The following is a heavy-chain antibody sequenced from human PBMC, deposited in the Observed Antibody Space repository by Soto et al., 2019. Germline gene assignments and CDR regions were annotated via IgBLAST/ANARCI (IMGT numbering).Heavy chain of an antibody. Sequence: SETLSLTCAVYDGSSSGYYWSWIRQPPGKGLEWIGEIFHGGSTDYSPSLKSRVTMSVDTSKNQFSIELSSVTAADTAVYYCARPHYDSNTFYSFFDYWGQGTLVTVSS. V-gene: IGHV4-34*12. D-gene: IGHD3-22*01. CDR1: DGSSSGYY. CDR2: IFHGGST. J-gene: IGHJ4*02. CDR3: ARPHYDSNTFYSFFDY.